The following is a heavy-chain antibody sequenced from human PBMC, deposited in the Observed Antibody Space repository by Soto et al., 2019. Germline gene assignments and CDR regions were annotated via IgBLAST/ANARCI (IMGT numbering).Heavy chain of an antibody. Sequence: LSLTCPVSGGSISNSSYYWGWIRRPPGKGLEWIGTIYYSGSTYYNPSLKSRLTISVDTSKNQFSLKLSSVTAADTAVYYCMLGSGRKEFDYWAQGSLVPVSS. CDR1: GGSISNSSYY. D-gene: IGHD2-15*01. CDR2: IYYSGST. V-gene: IGHV4-39*01. J-gene: IGHJ4*02. CDR3: MLGSGRKEFDY.